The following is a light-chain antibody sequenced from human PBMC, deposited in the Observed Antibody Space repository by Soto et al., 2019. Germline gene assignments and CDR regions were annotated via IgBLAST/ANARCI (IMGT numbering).Light chain of an antibody. CDR2: SAS. V-gene: IGKV1-13*02. CDR3: HQYNTYPFT. J-gene: IGKJ4*01. Sequence: AIQLTQSPSALPASVGDRVTISCRSSQDIGSGLAWYQQKPGKAPRLLIFSASTLASGVPPRFSGSGSGTDFTLTIISLQPDDFANYYCHQYNTYPFTFGGGTKVDIK. CDR1: QDIGSG.